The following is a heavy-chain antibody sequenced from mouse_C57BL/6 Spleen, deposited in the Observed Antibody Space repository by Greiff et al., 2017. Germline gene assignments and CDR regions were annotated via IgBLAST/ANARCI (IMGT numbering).Heavy chain of an antibody. CDR3: ARGYYGSSEAMDY. V-gene: IGHV1-81*01. Sequence: QVQLKESGAELARPGASVKLSCKASGYTFTSYGISWVKQRTGQGLEWIGEIYPRSGNTYYNEKFKGKATLTADKSSSTAYMELRSLTSEDAAVYFWARGYYGSSEAMDYWGQGTSVTVSS. J-gene: IGHJ4*01. CDR2: IYPRSGNT. D-gene: IGHD1-1*01. CDR1: GYTFTSYG.